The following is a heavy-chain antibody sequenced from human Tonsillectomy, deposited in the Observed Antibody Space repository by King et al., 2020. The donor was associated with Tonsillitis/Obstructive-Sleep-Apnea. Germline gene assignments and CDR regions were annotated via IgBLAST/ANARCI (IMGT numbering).Heavy chain of an antibody. CDR1: GYNFTKYW. D-gene: IGHD3-10*01. CDR3: ARSFGARGYWFFDL. J-gene: IGHJ2*01. CDR2: IYAGDSDT. Sequence: GQLVQSGAEVKKPGESLKISCKGSGYNFTKYWIGWVRQMPGKGLEWMGIIYAGDSDTRYSPSFQGQVTISADKSISIVYLQWSSLKASDTAMYYCARSFGARGYWFFDLWGRGTLVTVSS. V-gene: IGHV5-51*01.